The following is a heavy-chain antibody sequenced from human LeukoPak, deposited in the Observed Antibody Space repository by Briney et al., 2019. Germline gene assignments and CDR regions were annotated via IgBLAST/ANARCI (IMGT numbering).Heavy chain of an antibody. D-gene: IGHD6-19*01. V-gene: IGHV3-48*03. Sequence: GGSLRLSCAASGFTFSSYEMNWVRQAPGNGLEWVSYISSSGSTIYYADSVKGRFTISRDNAKNSLYLQMNSLRAEDTAVYYCARIAVAGLENWFDHWGQGTLVTVSS. CDR2: ISSSGSTI. CDR3: ARIAVAGLENWFDH. CDR1: GFTFSSYE. J-gene: IGHJ5*02.